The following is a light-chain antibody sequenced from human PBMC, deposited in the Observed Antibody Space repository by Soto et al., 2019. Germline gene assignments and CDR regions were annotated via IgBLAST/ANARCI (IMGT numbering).Light chain of an antibody. Sequence: QSVLTQPPSASGSPGQSVTISCTGTSSDLGAYDFVSWYQQHPGKAPKLMIYEVSKRPSGVPDRFSGSKSGNTASLTVTGLQAEDEADYYCSSYAGSNNLIFGGGTKLT. CDR2: EVS. J-gene: IGLJ2*01. V-gene: IGLV2-8*01. CDR3: SSYAGSNNLI. CDR1: SSDLGAYDF.